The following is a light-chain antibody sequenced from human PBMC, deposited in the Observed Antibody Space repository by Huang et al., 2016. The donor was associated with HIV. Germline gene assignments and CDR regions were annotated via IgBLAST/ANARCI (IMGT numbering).Light chain of an antibody. V-gene: IGKV3-20*01. CDR2: GTS. J-gene: IGKJ2*01. CDR3: QQYGSSLHT. Sequence: EIVLTQSPGTLSLSPGERATLSCRASQSVSSSDLGWYQQKPGQAPRLLIYGTSSRATGIPDRFSGSGSGTDFTLTITVLQPEDFAVYYCQQYGSSLHTFGQGTKVEIK. CDR1: QSVSSSD.